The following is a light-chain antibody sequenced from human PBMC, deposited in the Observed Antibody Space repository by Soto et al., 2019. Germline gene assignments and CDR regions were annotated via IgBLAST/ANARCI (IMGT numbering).Light chain of an antibody. CDR2: GAS. V-gene: IGKV3D-20*02. J-gene: IGKJ5*01. CDR1: QSVSSSY. CDR3: QQRSNWPIT. Sequence: EIVLTHSPGTLSLSPGERATLSCSASQSVSSSYLAWYQQKPGQAPRLLIYGASSRATGIPDRFSGSGSGTDFTLTISSLEPEDFAVYYCQQRSNWPITFGQGTRLEI.